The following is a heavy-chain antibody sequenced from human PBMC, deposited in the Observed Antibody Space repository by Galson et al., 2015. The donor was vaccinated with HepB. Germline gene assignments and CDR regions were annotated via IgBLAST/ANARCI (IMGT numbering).Heavy chain of an antibody. V-gene: IGHV4-38-2*02. J-gene: IGHJ4*02. D-gene: IGHD1-26*01. CDR3: ARDKWGATGFDY. Sequence: ETLSLTCTVSYYSISSGYYWGWIRQPPGKGLEYIGSMSHSGSTFNNPSLKSRVTISIDTSKNQFSLKLSSVTAADTAVYYCARDKWGATGFDYWGQGTLVTVSS. CDR2: MSHSGST. CDR1: YYSISSGYY.